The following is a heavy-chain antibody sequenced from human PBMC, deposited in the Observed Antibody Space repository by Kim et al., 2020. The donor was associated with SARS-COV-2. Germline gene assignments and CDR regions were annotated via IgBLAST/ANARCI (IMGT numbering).Heavy chain of an antibody. CDR1: GGSISSSSYC. D-gene: IGHD3-10*01. Sequence: SETLSLTCTVSGGSISSSSYCWGWIRQPPGKGLEWIGSIYYSGSTYYNPSRKSRVTISGDTSKIQFSLRLSSVTAADTAGDHWVIGVRGLFEPFDYWGRG. CDR3: VIGVRGLFEPFDY. J-gene: IGHJ4*02. V-gene: IGHV4-39*07. CDR2: IYYSGST.